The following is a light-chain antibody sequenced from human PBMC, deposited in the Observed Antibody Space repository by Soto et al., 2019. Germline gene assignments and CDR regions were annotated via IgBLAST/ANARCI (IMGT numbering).Light chain of an antibody. V-gene: IGKV2-24*01. CDR1: ESLVHSDGKTY. Sequence: IVLTQTPLSSAVTLGQPASFSCGSSESLVHSDGKTYLGWLHLRPGQPPRLLIYQISRRPPGVPERFSGSGAGTNCTLKISRVEPEDVGIFYCMQASQLRTFGQGTKVEIK. CDR2: QIS. J-gene: IGKJ1*01. CDR3: MQASQLRT.